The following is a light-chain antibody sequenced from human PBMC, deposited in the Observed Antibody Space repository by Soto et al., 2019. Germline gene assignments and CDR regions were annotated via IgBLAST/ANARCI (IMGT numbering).Light chain of an antibody. CDR3: TSWTTSTTMI. CDR2: DVN. J-gene: IGLJ2*01. Sequence: QSALTQPASVSGSPGQSITISCTGTSSDLGAYNFVSWYQQHPGKAPKLMLYDVNIRPSGVSNRVSGSKSGNTASLTISGLQAEDEADYYCTSWTTSTTMIFGGGTKVTVL. V-gene: IGLV2-14*03. CDR1: SSDLGAYNF.